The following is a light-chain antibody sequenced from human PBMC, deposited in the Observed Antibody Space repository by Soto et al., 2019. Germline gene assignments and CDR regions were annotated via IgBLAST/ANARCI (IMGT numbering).Light chain of an antibody. V-gene: IGKV3-20*01. CDR1: QSVSSSY. Sequence: EIVLTQSPGTLSLSPGERATLSCRASQSVSSSYFAWYQQKPGQAARLLIYGGSSRATGIPGRFSGSGSGTDFTLTISRLEPEDFAVYYCQQYGSSPYTFGQGTKLEIK. J-gene: IGKJ2*01. CDR2: GGS. CDR3: QQYGSSPYT.